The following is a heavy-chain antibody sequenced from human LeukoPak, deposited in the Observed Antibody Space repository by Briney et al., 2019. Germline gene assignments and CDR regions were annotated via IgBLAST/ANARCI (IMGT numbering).Heavy chain of an antibody. Sequence: SETLSLTCAVYGVSFSGYYWSWIRQPPGKGLEWIGEINHSGSTNYNPSLKSRVTISVDTSKNQFSLKLSSVTAADTAVYYCARVRDYYESSGLYYFDYWGQGTLVTVSS. V-gene: IGHV4-34*01. D-gene: IGHD3-22*01. CDR3: ARVRDYYESSGLYYFDY. J-gene: IGHJ4*02. CDR2: INHSGST. CDR1: GVSFSGYY.